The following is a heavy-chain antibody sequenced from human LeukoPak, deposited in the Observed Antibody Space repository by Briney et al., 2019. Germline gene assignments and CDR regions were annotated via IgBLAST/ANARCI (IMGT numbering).Heavy chain of an antibody. CDR3: ARASGSSYFDY. J-gene: IGHJ4*02. CDR2: ISNSGRT. CDR1: GGSISRGVHD. V-gene: IGHV4-31*03. D-gene: IGHD1-26*01. Sequence: PSQTLSLTCTLSGGSISRGVHDWSSIRHLPRKGLEWIGYISNSGRTSYNTFLRSRVTISVDTPRNQFSLKLSSVTAADTAVYYCARASGSSYFDYWGQGTLVTVSS.